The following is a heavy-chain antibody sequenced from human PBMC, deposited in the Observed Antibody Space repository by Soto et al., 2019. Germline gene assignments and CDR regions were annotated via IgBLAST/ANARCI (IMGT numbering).Heavy chain of an antibody. D-gene: IGHD6-19*01. Sequence: QVQLVESGGGLVKPGGSLRLSCAASGFTFSDYYMSWIRQAPGKGLERVSYISSSGSTIYYADSVKGRFTISRDNAKNALYLQMNSLRAEDTAVYYCARMASSGWYDAFDIWGQGTMVTVSS. CDR2: ISSSGSTI. J-gene: IGHJ3*02. CDR3: ARMASSGWYDAFDI. CDR1: GFTFSDYY. V-gene: IGHV3-11*01.